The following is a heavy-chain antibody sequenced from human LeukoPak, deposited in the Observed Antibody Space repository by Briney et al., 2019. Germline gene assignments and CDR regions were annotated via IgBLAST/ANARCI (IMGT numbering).Heavy chain of an antibody. D-gene: IGHD3-9*01. Sequence: GGSLRLSCAASGFTFSSYGMHWVRQAPGKGLEWVAVISYDGTHKYYADSVKGRFTISRDNSKNTLYLQMNSLRAEDTAVYYCAKAGRESLRYFDWLWDYWGQGTLVTVSS. V-gene: IGHV3-30*18. J-gene: IGHJ4*02. CDR3: AKAGRESLRYFDWLWDY. CDR2: ISYDGTHK. CDR1: GFTFSSYG.